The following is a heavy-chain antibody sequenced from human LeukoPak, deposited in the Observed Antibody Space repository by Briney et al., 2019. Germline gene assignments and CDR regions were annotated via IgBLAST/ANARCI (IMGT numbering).Heavy chain of an antibody. D-gene: IGHD6-19*01. CDR2: IIPIFGTA. Sequence: EASVKVSCXASGGTFSSYAISWVRQAPGQGLGWMGGIIPIFGTANYAQKFQGRVTITADESTSTAYMELSSLRSEDTAVYYCARPAVAGLYYFDYWGQGTLVTVSS. J-gene: IGHJ4*02. CDR3: ARPAVAGLYYFDY. V-gene: IGHV1-69*13. CDR1: GGTFSSYA.